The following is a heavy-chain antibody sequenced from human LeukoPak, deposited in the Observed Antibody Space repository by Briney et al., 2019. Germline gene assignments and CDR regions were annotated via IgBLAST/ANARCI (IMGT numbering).Heavy chain of an antibody. V-gene: IGHV3-23*01. CDR1: GFTFSSYA. D-gene: IGHD3-10*01. CDR3: AKPSGSGSYSQGGAFDY. Sequence: PGGSLRLSCAASGFTFSSYAMSWVRQAPGKGLEWVSAISGSGGSTYYAHSVKGRFTISRDNSKNTLYLQLNSLRAEDTAVYYCAKPSGSGSYSQGGAFDYWGQGTLVTVSS. J-gene: IGHJ4*02. CDR2: ISGSGGST.